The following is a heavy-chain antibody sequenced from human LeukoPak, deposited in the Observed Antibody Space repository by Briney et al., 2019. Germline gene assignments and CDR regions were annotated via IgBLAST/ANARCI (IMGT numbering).Heavy chain of an antibody. V-gene: IGHV4-39*07. D-gene: IGHD6-6*01. CDR3: ARGRHSSSNNWFDP. CDR2: IYYSGST. CDR1: GGSISSSSYY. J-gene: IGHJ5*02. Sequence: PSETLTLTCTVSGGSISSSSYYWGWIRQPPGKGLEWIGSIYYSGSTYYNPSLKSRVTISVDTSKNQFSLKLSSVTAADTAVYYCARGRHSSSNNWFDPWGQGTLVTVSS.